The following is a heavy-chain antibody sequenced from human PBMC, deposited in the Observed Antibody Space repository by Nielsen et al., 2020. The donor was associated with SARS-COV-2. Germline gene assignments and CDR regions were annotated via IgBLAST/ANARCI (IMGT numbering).Heavy chain of an antibody. J-gene: IGHJ5*02. D-gene: IGHD2-21*02. Sequence: GESLKISCTGSGFTFGDFAMSWFRQTPGKGLEWVGFIRSNTFGGTTEYAASVKGRFTISRDDSKSIAYLQMNSLKGEDTAVYHCARFPYCGGDCPGSWFDPWGQGTLVTVSS. CDR2: IRSNTFGGTT. CDR3: ARFPYCGGDCPGSWFDP. CDR1: GFTFGDFA. V-gene: IGHV3-49*03.